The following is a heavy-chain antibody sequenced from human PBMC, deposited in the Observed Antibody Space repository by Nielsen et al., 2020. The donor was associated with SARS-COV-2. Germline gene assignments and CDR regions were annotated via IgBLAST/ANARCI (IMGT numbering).Heavy chain of an antibody. CDR2: MNPNSGDT. D-gene: IGHD2-2*01. J-gene: IGHJ4*02. Sequence: ASVKVSCKASGYTFTSYDINWVRQATGQGLEWMGWMNPNSGDTGYARKFEGTVSMTRNTSISTAYMELRSLRSDDTAVYYCARGEVPTFADYWGQGTLVTVSS. CDR3: ARGEVPTFADY. V-gene: IGHV1-8*01. CDR1: GYTFTSYD.